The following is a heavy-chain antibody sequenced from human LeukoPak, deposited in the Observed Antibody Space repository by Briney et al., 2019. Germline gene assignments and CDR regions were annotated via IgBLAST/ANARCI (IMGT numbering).Heavy chain of an antibody. CDR3: ASSPPEAVTSVWSYYYYYGMDV. Sequence: PSETLSLTCTVSVGSISSYYWNWIRQPPGKGLEWIGEIDHSGSTNYNPSLKSRVTISVDTSKNQFSLKLSSVTAADTAVYYCASSPPEAVTSVWSYYYYYGMDVWGQGTTVTVSS. CDR1: VGSISSYY. J-gene: IGHJ6*02. D-gene: IGHD4-17*01. CDR2: IDHSGST. V-gene: IGHV4-34*01.